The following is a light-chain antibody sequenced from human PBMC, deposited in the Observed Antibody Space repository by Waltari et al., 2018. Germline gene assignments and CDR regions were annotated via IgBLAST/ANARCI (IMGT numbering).Light chain of an antibody. V-gene: IGKV2-28*01. CDR3: MQALQTPPT. J-gene: IGKJ1*01. CDR2: WAS. Sequence: DIVMPQSPLSLPVIPGEPASISCRSSQSLLYTNGYTYLDWYLTKPGQSPQLLIYWASTRASGVPDRFSGSGSGIYFTLTISRVEADDVGVYYCMQALQTPPTFGQGTKVEIK. CDR1: QSLLYTNGYTY.